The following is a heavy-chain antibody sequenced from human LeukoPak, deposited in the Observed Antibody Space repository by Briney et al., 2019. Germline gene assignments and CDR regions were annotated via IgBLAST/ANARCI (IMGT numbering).Heavy chain of an antibody. J-gene: IGHJ4*03. Sequence: PGGSLRLSCEGSGFTFSSYSIHWVRQAPGKGLEWVSSISGNNRFIFYADSVEGRFTISRDNAKNSMYLQMNSLRAEDTAVYYCATPRDYYCSSTSCYFDRWGQGTLVTVFS. CDR2: ISGNNRFI. D-gene: IGHD2-2*01. CDR3: ATPRDYYCSSTSCYFDR. CDR1: GFTFSSYS. V-gene: IGHV3-21*01.